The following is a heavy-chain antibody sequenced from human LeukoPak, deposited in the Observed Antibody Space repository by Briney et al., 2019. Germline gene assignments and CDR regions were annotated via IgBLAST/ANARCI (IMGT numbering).Heavy chain of an antibody. CDR1: GGSISSYY. CDR2: IYYSGST. CDR3: ARGENPAYYGSGSAFAY. Sequence: SETLSLTCTVYGGSISSYYWSWIRQPPGKGLEWIGYIYYSGSTNYNPSLKSRVTISVDTSKNQFSLKLSSVTAADTAVYYCARGENPAYYGSGSAFAYWGQGTLVTVSS. D-gene: IGHD3-10*01. J-gene: IGHJ4*02. V-gene: IGHV4-59*01.